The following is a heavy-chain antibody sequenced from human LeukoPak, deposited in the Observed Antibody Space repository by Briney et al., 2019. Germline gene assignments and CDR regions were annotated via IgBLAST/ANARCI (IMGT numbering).Heavy chain of an antibody. Sequence: GGSLRLSCSASGFIISDYAMHWVRQAPGKGLEYVSGISANGGRTYYADSVKGRFTISRDTSKNTLYLQVSSLRDDDTAMYHCVKDLYKGDSASWYFFHYWGQGALVTVSS. D-gene: IGHD6-13*01. V-gene: IGHV3-64D*06. J-gene: IGHJ4*02. CDR1: GFIISDYA. CDR2: ISANGGRT. CDR3: VKDLYKGDSASWYFFHY.